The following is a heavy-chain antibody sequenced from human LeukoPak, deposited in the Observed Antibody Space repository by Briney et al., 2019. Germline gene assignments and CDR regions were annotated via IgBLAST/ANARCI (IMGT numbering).Heavy chain of an antibody. CDR2: VKEDGSEK. CDR3: ATGTWLGNGY. Sequence: PGGSLRLSCAASGFTFSSYWMNWVRLAPGQGLEWVASVKEDGSEKHYVDSVKGRFTISIDNAKNSLYLQMNNMRVEDTAVYYCATGTWLGNGYWGQGTLVTVSS. CDR1: GFTFSSYW. D-gene: IGHD5-24*01. V-gene: IGHV3-7*01. J-gene: IGHJ4*02.